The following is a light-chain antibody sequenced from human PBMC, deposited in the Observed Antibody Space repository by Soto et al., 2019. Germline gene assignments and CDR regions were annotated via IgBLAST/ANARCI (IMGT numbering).Light chain of an antibody. V-gene: IGKV3-20*01. CDR1: ESVRSSY. CDR3: QQYNSSPVT. J-gene: IGKJ4*02. Sequence: IVCTQSPGPLSLSPGERATLSCRASESVRSSYVAWYQQKPGQAPRLLIYGASTRATGIPDRFTGSGSGTEFTLSLSRLQPEDFAVYYCQQYNSSPVTFGRGTKVDIK. CDR2: GAS.